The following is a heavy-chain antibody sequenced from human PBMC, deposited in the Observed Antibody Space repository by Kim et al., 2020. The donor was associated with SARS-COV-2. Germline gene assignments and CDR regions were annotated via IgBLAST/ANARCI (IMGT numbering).Heavy chain of an antibody. J-gene: IGHJ4*02. CDR3: AVGYSGYKVDY. Sequence: SETLSLTCTVSGGSISSYYWSWIRQPPGKGLEWIGYIYYSGSTNYNPSLKSRVTISVDTSKNQFSLKLSSVTAADTAVYYCAVGYSGYKVDYWGQGTLVT. CDR1: GGSISSYY. CDR2: IYYSGST. D-gene: IGHD5-12*01. V-gene: IGHV4-59*08.